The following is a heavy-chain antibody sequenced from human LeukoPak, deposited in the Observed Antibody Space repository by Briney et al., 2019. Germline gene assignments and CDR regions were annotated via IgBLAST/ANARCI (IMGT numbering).Heavy chain of an antibody. CDR1: GFTFSSYG. CDR2: IWYDGSNK. Sequence: GRSLRLSCAASGFTFSSYGMHWVRQAPGKGLEWVAVIWYDGSNKYYADSVKGRFTISRDNSKNTLYLQMNSLRAEDTAVYYCAREEDYGDYPIYFDYWGQGTLVTVSS. V-gene: IGHV3-33*01. CDR3: AREEDYGDYPIYFDY. D-gene: IGHD4-17*01. J-gene: IGHJ4*02.